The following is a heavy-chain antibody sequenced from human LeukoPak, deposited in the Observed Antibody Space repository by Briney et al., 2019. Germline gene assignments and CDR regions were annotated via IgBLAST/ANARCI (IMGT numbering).Heavy chain of an antibody. CDR3: AKGVRFLEWLEYYFDY. CDR1: GFTFSSYG. J-gene: IGHJ4*02. Sequence: GGSLRLSCAASGFTFSSYGMHWVRQAPGKGLEWVAVISYDGSNKYYADSVKGRFTISRDNTKNTLYLQMNSLRAEDTAVYYCAKGVRFLEWLEYYFDYWGQGTLVTVSS. CDR2: ISYDGSNK. D-gene: IGHD3-3*01. V-gene: IGHV3-30*18.